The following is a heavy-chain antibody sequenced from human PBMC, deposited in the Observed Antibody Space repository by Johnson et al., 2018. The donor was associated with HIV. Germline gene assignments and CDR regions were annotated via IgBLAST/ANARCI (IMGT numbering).Heavy chain of an antibody. V-gene: IGHV3-30*03. CDR1: AFTFSRYG. Sequence: QVQLVESGGGVVQPGRSLRLSCEASAFTFSRYGMHWVRQAPGKGLEWVALISYDGSNKYYGDSVKGRFTISRDNSKNTLYLQMNSLRAEDTAVYYCARGVAMIVFWGQGTMVTVSS. CDR2: ISYDGSNK. J-gene: IGHJ3*01. CDR3: ARGVAMIVF. D-gene: IGHD3-22*01.